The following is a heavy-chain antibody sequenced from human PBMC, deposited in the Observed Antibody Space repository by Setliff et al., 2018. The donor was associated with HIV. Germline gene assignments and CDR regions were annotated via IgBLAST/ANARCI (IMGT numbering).Heavy chain of an antibody. CDR3: ARGLANKYDRSGHSDY. Sequence: ASVKVSCKASGYTFSNYNINWVRQATGQGLEWMGWINPNIGNTGYAQKFQGRVTMARNTSISTAYMELSSLRSEDTAVYYCARGLANKYDRSGHSDYWGQGTLVTVSS. CDR1: GYTFSNYN. D-gene: IGHD3-22*01. CDR2: INPNIGNT. J-gene: IGHJ4*02. V-gene: IGHV1-8*02.